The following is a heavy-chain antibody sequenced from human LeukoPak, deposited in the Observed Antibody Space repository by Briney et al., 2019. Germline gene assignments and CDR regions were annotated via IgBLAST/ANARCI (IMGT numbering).Heavy chain of an antibody. CDR3: ARSAYYGSGSYLSSWFDP. CDR2: IYYSGST. Sequence: PSETLSLTCTVSGDSISRYYCSWIRQPPGKGLEWMGNIYYSGSTNYNPSLKSRVTISVDTSKNQSSLKLTSLTAADTAVYYCARSAYYGSGSYLSSWFDPWGQGTLVTVSS. J-gene: IGHJ5*02. CDR1: GDSISRYY. V-gene: IGHV4-59*01. D-gene: IGHD3-10*01.